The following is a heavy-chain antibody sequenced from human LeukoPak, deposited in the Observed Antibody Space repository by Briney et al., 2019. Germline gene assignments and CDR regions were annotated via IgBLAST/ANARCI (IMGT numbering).Heavy chain of an antibody. D-gene: IGHD6-13*01. CDR3: ARAGYSSSLFDYYFYMDV. Sequence: GGSLRLPCAASGFTFSTYTMIWVRQAPGKGLEWVSSISTSSSDIYYGDSVKGRFTISRDNAKNSVFLQMNSLRAADTAVYYCARAGYSSSLFDYYFYMDVWGKGTTVTVSS. V-gene: IGHV3-21*01. J-gene: IGHJ6*03. CDR1: GFTFSTYT. CDR2: ISTSSSDI.